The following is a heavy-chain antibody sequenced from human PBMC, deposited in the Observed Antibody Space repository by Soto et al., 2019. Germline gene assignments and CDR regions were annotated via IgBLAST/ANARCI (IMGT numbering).Heavy chain of an antibody. V-gene: IGHV3-53*04. CDR1: GIPVSSNY. Sequence: EVQLVESGGGLVQPGGSLRLSCVASGIPVSSNYMTWVRQAPGKGLEWVSVLHSGGDTYYANSVKGRFTISRHDSTNTLFLQMDSLTPEDTAVYYCARDGPYYYASRMDVW. CDR3: ARDGPYYYASRMDV. CDR2: LHSGGDT. D-gene: IGHD3-10*01. J-gene: IGHJ6*01.